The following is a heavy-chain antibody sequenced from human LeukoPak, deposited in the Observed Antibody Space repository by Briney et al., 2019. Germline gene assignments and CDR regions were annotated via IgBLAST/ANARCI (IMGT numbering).Heavy chain of an antibody. CDR2: INHSGST. Sequence: SETLSLTCAVYGGSFSGYYWSWIRQPPGKGLEWIGEINHSGSTNYSPSLKSRVTISVDTTKNQFSLKLSSVTAADTAVYYCARGDRITIFGVVIIRGNNWFDPWGQGTLVTVSS. J-gene: IGHJ5*02. D-gene: IGHD3-3*01. CDR3: ARGDRITIFGVVIIRGNNWFDP. CDR1: GGSFSGYY. V-gene: IGHV4-34*01.